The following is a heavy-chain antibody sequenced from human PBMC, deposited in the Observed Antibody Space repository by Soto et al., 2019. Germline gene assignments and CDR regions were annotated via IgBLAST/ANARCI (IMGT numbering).Heavy chain of an antibody. CDR2: ITSASDYI. CDR3: ARVGTGSSTPLDI. Sequence: PGGSLRLSCVASGFMFTKSTMNWVRHAPGKGLEWVSSITSASDYIFYADSVKGRFTISSDNANNSLYLQMNSLRAEDTAVYYCARVGTGSSTPLDIWGQGTMVTVSS. CDR1: GFMFTKST. J-gene: IGHJ3*02. D-gene: IGHD3-9*01. V-gene: IGHV3-21*01.